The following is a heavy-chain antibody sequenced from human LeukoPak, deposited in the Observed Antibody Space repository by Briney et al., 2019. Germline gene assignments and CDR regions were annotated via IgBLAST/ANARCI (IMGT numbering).Heavy chain of an antibody. J-gene: IGHJ6*02. V-gene: IGHV3-21*01. CDR1: GFSLSSYS. D-gene: IGHD3-9*01. CDR2: ITISSNFI. CDR3: ARDGHGDGFLTGYSYFGMDV. Sequence: GGSLRLSCAASGFSLSSYSMNWVRQAPGTGLEWVSSITISSNFIYYADSVKGRFTISRDNAKSSLFLQMNSLRAEDTAAYFCARDGHGDGFLTGYSYFGMDVWGQGTTVTVSS.